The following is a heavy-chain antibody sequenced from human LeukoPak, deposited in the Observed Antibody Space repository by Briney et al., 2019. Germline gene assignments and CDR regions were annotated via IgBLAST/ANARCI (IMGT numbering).Heavy chain of an antibody. V-gene: IGHV1-69*01. J-gene: IGHJ4*02. CDR3: ARRIGPYYDFWSGYYWSALGY. CDR2: IIPIFGTA. D-gene: IGHD3-3*01. CDR1: GGTFSSYA. Sequence: ASVKVSCTASGGTFSSYAISWVRQAPGQGLEWMGGIIPIFGTANYAQKFQGRVTITADESTSTAYMELSSLRSEDTAVYYCARRIGPYYDFWSGYYWSALGYWGQGTLVTVSS.